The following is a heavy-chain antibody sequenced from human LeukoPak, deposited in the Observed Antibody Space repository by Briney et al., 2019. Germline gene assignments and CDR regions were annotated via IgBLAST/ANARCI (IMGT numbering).Heavy chain of an antibody. D-gene: IGHD3-16*01. CDR1: GFTFSSYS. V-gene: IGHV3-21*01. CDR2: ISRDSRTI. Sequence: PGGSLRLSCAASGFTFSSYSVNWVRQAPGKGPEWVSIISRDSRTIIYTDSVKGRFAISRDNAKNSLYLQMDSLRAEDTAVYFCAASPPGGPIDYWGQGALVSVSS. CDR3: AASPPGGPIDY. J-gene: IGHJ4*02.